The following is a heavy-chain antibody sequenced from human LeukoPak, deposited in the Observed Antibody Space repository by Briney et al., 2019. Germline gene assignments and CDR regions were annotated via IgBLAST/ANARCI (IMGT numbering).Heavy chain of an antibody. CDR1: GGFISSYY. J-gene: IGHJ2*01. CDR3: VRRQWELQYFDL. Sequence: PSETLSLTCTVSGGFISSYYWSWIRQPPGKGLEWIGYIYYSRTTEYNPSLKSRVTISADTSKNQFSLKLNSVTAADTAVYCCVRRQWELQYFDLWGRGTLVAVSS. V-gene: IGHV4-59*01. CDR2: IYYSRTT. D-gene: IGHD1-26*01.